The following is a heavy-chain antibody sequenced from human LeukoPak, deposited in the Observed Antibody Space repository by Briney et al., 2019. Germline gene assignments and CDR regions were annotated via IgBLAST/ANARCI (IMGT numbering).Heavy chain of an antibody. Sequence: GGSLRLSCAASGFTFSSYWMHWVRQAPGKGLVWVSRINSDGSSTSYADSVKGRFTISRDNANNTLYLQMNSLRAEDTAVYYCARTLKWLQAHDYWGQGTLVTVSS. J-gene: IGHJ4*02. V-gene: IGHV3-74*01. CDR2: INSDGSST. CDR1: GFTFSSYW. D-gene: IGHD5-12*01. CDR3: ARTLKWLQAHDY.